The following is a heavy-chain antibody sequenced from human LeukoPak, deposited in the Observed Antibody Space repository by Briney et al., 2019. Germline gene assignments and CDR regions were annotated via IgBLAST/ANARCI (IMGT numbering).Heavy chain of an antibody. J-gene: IGHJ4*02. V-gene: IGHV4-59*01. Sequence: SETLSLTCTVSGGSISSYYWSWIRQPPGKGLEWIGYIYYSGSTNYNPPLKSRVTISVDTSKNQFSLKLSSVTAADTAVYYCARGVVAAPTNFDYWGQGTLVTVSS. CDR1: GGSISSYY. D-gene: IGHD2-15*01. CDR2: IYYSGST. CDR3: ARGVVAAPTNFDY.